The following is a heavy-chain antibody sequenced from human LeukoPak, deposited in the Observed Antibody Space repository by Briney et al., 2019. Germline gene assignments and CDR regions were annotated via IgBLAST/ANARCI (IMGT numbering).Heavy chain of an antibody. D-gene: IGHD7-27*01. V-gene: IGHV3-30*02. Sequence: GGSLRLSCAASGFSYSNYDMHWVRQAPGKGLEWVAVIRYDGNNKYSADSVKGRFTISRDNSKNTLFLQMNTLRAEDTAVYYCAKGGSLGFDYWGQGTLVTVSS. J-gene: IGHJ4*02. CDR3: AKGGSLGFDY. CDR1: GFSYSNYD. CDR2: IRYDGNNK.